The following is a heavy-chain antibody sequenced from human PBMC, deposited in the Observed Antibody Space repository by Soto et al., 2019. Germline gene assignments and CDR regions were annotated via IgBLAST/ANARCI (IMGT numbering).Heavy chain of an antibody. V-gene: IGHV4-4*02. D-gene: IGHD1-20*01. CDR2: IYHSGST. J-gene: IGHJ6*02. CDR1: GGSISSSNW. CDR3: ASLPVSWDYYYGMDV. Sequence: SETLSLTCAVSGGSISSSNWWSWVRQPPGKGLEWIGEIYHSGSTNYNPSLKSRVTISVDKSKNQFSLKLSSVTAADTAVYYCASLPVSWDYYYGMDVWGQGTTVTVSS.